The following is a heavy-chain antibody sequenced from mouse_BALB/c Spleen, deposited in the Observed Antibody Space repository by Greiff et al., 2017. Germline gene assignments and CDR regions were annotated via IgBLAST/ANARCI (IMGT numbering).Heavy chain of an antibody. D-gene: IGHD1-2*01. Sequence: DVKLVESGGGLVQPGGSRKLSCAASGFTFSSFGMHWVRQAPEKGLEWVAYISSGSSTIYYADTVKGRFTISRDNPKNTLFLQMTSLRSEDTAMYYCARITTAGYWGQGTTLTVSS. CDR1: GFTFSSFG. V-gene: IGHV5-17*02. J-gene: IGHJ2*01. CDR2: ISSGSSTI. CDR3: ARITTAGY.